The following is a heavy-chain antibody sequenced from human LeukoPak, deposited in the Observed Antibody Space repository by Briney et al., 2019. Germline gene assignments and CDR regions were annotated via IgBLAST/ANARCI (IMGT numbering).Heavy chain of an antibody. CDR3: ASHSPAQVGTGWFDP. Sequence: SETLSLTCTVSGGSISSYYWSWIRQPPGKGLEWIGYIYYSGSTSYNPSLKSRVTISVDTSKNQFSLKLSSVTAADTAVYYCASHSPAQVGTGWFDPWGQGTLVTVSP. CDR1: GGSISSYY. V-gene: IGHV4-59*01. J-gene: IGHJ5*02. CDR2: IYYSGST. D-gene: IGHD2-21*02.